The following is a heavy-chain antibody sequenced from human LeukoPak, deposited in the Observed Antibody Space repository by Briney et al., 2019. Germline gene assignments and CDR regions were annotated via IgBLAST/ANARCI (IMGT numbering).Heavy chain of an antibody. D-gene: IGHD3-22*01. CDR3: ATDDYDSTGITLLP. Sequence: KSGGSLRLSCAASGFTFNSYTMNWVRQAPGKGLEWVSSISSSSHIYYADAVKGRFTISRDNAKNSLYLQMNSLRAEDTAVYYCATDDYDSTGITLLPWGQGTLVTVSS. V-gene: IGHV3-21*01. J-gene: IGHJ5*02. CDR2: ISSSSHI. CDR1: GFTFNSYT.